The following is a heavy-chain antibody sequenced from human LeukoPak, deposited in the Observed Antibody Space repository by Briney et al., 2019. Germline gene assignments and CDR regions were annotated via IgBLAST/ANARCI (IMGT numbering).Heavy chain of an antibody. CDR2: INHSGST. J-gene: IGHJ4*02. CDR3: ASVTRGSTYGYDPYFDY. V-gene: IGHV4-34*01. Sequence: SETLSLTCAVYGGSFSGYYWSWIRQPPGKGLEWIGEINHSGSTNYNPSLKSRVTISVDTSKNQFSLKLNSVTAADTAVYYCASVTRGSTYGYDPYFDYWDLGTLVTVSS. D-gene: IGHD5-18*01. CDR1: GGSFSGYY.